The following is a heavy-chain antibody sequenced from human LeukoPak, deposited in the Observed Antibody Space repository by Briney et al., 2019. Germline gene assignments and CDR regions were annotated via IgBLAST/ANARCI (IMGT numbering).Heavy chain of an antibody. D-gene: IGHD4-17*01. J-gene: IGHJ4*02. Sequence: GGSLRLSCAASGFTFSSYGMHWVRQAPGKGLEWVAVISYDGSNKYYADSVKGRFTISRGNSKNTLYLQMNSLRAEDTAVYYCAKGTPLVTTLYYFDYWGQGTPVTVSS. CDR3: AKGTPLVTTLYYFDY. CDR1: GFTFSSYG. CDR2: ISYDGSNK. V-gene: IGHV3-30*18.